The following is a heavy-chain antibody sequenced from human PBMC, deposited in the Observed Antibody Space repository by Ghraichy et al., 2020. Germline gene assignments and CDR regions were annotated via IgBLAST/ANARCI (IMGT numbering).Heavy chain of an antibody. Sequence: GESLNISCAASGFTVSSNYMSWVRQAPGKGLEWVSVIYSGGSTYYADSVKGRFTISRHNSKNTLYLQMNSLRAEDTAVYYCARDIAWFDPWGQGTLVTVSS. CDR3: ARDIAWFDP. V-gene: IGHV3-53*04. D-gene: IGHD6-13*01. CDR2: IYSGGST. CDR1: GFTVSSNY. J-gene: IGHJ5*02.